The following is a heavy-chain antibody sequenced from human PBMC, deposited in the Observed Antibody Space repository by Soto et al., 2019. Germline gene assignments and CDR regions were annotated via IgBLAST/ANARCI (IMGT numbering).Heavy chain of an antibody. V-gene: IGHV3-74*01. CDR3: TRGPRPISTGTGAY. D-gene: IGHD3-10*01. J-gene: IGHJ4*02. CDR1: GFIFKMYW. Sequence: PGVSLRLSCAAGGFIFKMYWMHWVRQSPGKGLVWISRIYNDGTYSDYADSVRGRFTISRDNVNNTLYLQMNNLRAEDSGLYYCTRGPRPISTGTGAYWGQGTQVTV. CDR2: IYNDGTYS.